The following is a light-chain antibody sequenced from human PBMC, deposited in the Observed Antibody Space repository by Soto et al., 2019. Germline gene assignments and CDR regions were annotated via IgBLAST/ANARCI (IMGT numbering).Light chain of an antibody. Sequence: DIQMTQSASSLSSSVGDRVTSTCQAIQVISNYLNWYQQKPGKAPKILIYDISTLEIGVPSRFSGSGSGTDFTFTITGLQPEDIATYYCQQYENLPYTFGQGTKLEI. J-gene: IGKJ2*01. CDR2: DIS. CDR1: QVISNY. CDR3: QQYENLPYT. V-gene: IGKV1-33*01.